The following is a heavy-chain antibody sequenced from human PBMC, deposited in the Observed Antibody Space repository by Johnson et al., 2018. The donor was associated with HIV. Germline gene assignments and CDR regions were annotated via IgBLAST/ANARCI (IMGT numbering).Heavy chain of an antibody. CDR3: ARESDILTGYPNAFDI. J-gene: IGHJ3*02. Sequence: QVQLVESGGGVVQPGRSLRLSCAASGFSFNNFGFHWVRQAPGKGLEWVAAISFAGNKKHYAESVKGRFTISRENSKNMLFLEMNSLRAEDTAVYYCARESDILTGYPNAFDIWGQGTMVTVSS. V-gene: IGHV3-30*03. D-gene: IGHD3-9*01. CDR1: GFSFNNFG. CDR2: ISFAGNKK.